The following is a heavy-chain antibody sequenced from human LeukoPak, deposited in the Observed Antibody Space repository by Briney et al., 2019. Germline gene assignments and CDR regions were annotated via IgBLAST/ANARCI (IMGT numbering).Heavy chain of an antibody. CDR3: ARVRYRLAETYIDY. CDR2: INPNSGDT. CDR1: GYIFTGYY. V-gene: IGHV1-2*02. D-gene: IGHD3-16*01. Sequence: ASVKVSCKASGYIFTGYYMHWVRQAPGQGLEWMGWINPNSGDTNYAQKLQGRVTMTRDTSISTAYMELSRLRSDDTAVYYCARVRYRLAETYIDYWGQGTLVTVSS. J-gene: IGHJ4*02.